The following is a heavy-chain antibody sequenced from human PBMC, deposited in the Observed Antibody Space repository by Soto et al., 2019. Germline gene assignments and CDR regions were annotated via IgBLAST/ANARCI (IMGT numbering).Heavy chain of an antibody. CDR2: ISYDGRDK. CDR1: GFSFSTYA. V-gene: IGHV3-30*18. CDR3: AKDPDGDYGADY. D-gene: IGHD4-17*01. J-gene: IGHJ4*02. Sequence: QVQLVESGGGVVQPGRSLRLSCAASGFSFSTYAMHWVRQAPGKGPEWVAVISYDGRDKYYADSVKGRFTVSRDTSKNTLYLQMNTLRPEDTAVYYWAKDPDGDYGADYWGQGTLVTVSS.